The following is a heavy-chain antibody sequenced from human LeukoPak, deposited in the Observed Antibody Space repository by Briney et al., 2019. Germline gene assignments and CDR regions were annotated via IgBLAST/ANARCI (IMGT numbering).Heavy chain of an antibody. Sequence: GGSLRLSCAASGFTFSSYAMHWVRQAPGKGLEWVAVISYDGSNKYYADSVKGRFTISRDNAKNTLYLQMNSLRAEDTAVYYCARAIDDSSGYTDYWGQGTLVTVSS. CDR1: GFTFSSYA. CDR2: ISYDGSNK. J-gene: IGHJ4*02. D-gene: IGHD3-22*01. V-gene: IGHV3-30*01. CDR3: ARAIDDSSGYTDY.